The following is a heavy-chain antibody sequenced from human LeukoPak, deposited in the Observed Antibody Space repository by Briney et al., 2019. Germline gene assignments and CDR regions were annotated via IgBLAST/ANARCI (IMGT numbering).Heavy chain of an antibody. CDR1: GFTFSSYA. CDR3: AKAREYYYDSSTD. Sequence: GGSLGLSCAASGFTFSSYAMSWVRQAPGKGLEWVSAISGSGGSTYYADSVKGRFTISRDNSKNTLYLQMNSLRAEDTAVYYCAKAREYYYDSSTDWGQGTLVTVSS. CDR2: ISGSGGST. D-gene: IGHD3-22*01. J-gene: IGHJ4*02. V-gene: IGHV3-23*01.